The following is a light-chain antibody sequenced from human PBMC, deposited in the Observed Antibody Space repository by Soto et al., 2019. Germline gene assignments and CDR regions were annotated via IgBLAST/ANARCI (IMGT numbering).Light chain of an antibody. CDR1: QSITTW. CDR2: KAT. J-gene: IGKJ2*01. CDR3: QRNNDYQYI. Sequence: DIQMTQSPSTLSASVGDRVTITCRASQSITTWLPWYQQKPGKAPKLLIYKATNLRSGVPSRFSGSGSGTEFTLTISSLQPDDFATYYCQRNNDYQYIFGQGTKLEIK. V-gene: IGKV1-5*03.